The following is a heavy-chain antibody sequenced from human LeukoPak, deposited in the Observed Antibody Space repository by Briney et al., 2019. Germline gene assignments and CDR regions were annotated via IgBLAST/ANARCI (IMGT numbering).Heavy chain of an antibody. CDR1: GFTFSSYS. J-gene: IGHJ3*02. Sequence: GGSLRLSCAASGFTFSSYSMNWVRQAPGKGLEWVSYISSSSSTIYYADSVKGRFTISRDNAKNSLYLQMNSLRAEDTAVYYCARKNPPGTRVGPDDAFDIWGQGTMVTVSS. D-gene: IGHD1-1*01. CDR2: ISSSSSTI. V-gene: IGHV3-48*01. CDR3: ARKNPPGTRVGPDDAFDI.